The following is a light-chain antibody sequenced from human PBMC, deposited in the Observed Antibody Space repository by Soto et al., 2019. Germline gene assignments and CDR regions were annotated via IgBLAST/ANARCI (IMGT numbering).Light chain of an antibody. CDR1: QSISSY. CDR3: QQSYSTPFT. Sequence: DIQMTQSPSSLSASVGDRVTITCRASQSISSYLHWYQQKPGKAPKLLIYAASSLQSGVPSRFSGSGSGTDVTLTISSLQPEYCSTYYCQQSYSTPFTFGPGTKVDIK. CDR2: AAS. J-gene: IGKJ3*01. V-gene: IGKV1-39*01.